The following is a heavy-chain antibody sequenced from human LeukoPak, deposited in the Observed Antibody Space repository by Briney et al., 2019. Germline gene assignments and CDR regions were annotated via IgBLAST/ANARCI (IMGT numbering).Heavy chain of an antibody. V-gene: IGHV3-23*01. Sequence: GGSLRLSCAASGLTFSSYAMSWVRQAPGKGLEWVSAISGSGGSTYYADSVKGRFTISRDNSKNTLYLQMNSLRAEDTAVYYCAKDTAGGGYNPYYFDYWGQGTLVTVSS. J-gene: IGHJ4*02. D-gene: IGHD5-24*01. CDR2: ISGSGGST. CDR1: GLTFSSYA. CDR3: AKDTAGGGYNPYYFDY.